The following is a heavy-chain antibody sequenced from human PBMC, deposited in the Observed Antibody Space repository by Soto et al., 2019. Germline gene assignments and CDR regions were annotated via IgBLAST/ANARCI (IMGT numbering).Heavy chain of an antibody. D-gene: IGHD2-2*01. V-gene: IGHV1-24*01. CDR1: GYTLTELS. Sequence: GASVKVSCKVSGYTLTELSMHWVRQAPGKGLEWMGGFDPEDGETIYAQKFQGRVTMTEDTSTDTAYMELSSLRSEDTAVYYCATVGVVPAAKGGGFDPLGQGTLVTVSS. J-gene: IGHJ5*02. CDR2: FDPEDGET. CDR3: ATVGVVPAAKGGGFDP.